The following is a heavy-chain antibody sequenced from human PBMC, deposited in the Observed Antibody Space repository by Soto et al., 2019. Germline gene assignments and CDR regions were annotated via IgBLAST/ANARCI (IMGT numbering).Heavy chain of an antibody. CDR1: GFTFSSYA. D-gene: IGHD2-15*01. CDR3: AKRRGAGGHLDY. Sequence: DVQLLESGGGLVQPEGSLRLSCAASGFTFSSYAMGWVRQGPGKGLAWVAVVSIGGSTHYADSVRGRFTISRDNSKNTLSLQMKSLTVEDTAVYFCAKRRGAGGHLDYWGQGALVTVSS. J-gene: IGHJ4*02. V-gene: IGHV3-23*01. CDR2: VSIGGST.